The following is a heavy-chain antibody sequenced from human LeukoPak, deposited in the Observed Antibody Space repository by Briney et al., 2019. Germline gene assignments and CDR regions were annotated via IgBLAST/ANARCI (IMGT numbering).Heavy chain of an antibody. CDR1: GFTFSSYA. CDR3: AKDFWGSLFGY. CDR2: ISGSGGST. J-gene: IGHJ4*02. Sequence: GGSLRLSCAASGFTFSSYAMSWVRQAPGKGLEWVSAISGSGGSTYYADSVKGRFTISRDNSKNTLYLQMNSLRAEDTALYYGAKDFWGSLFGYWGQGTLVTVSS. D-gene: IGHD7-27*01. V-gene: IGHV3-23*01.